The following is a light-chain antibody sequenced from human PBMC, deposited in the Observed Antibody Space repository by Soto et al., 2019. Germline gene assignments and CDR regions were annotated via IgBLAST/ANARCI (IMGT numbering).Light chain of an antibody. Sequence: EIVLTQSPGILSLSPGERASLSCGASQSITSSFLAWYQQKPGQAPRPLIYGASSRATGIPDRFSGTGSETDFTLTINRLEPEDFAVYYCQQYENSPITFGQGTRLGIK. CDR1: QSITSSF. J-gene: IGKJ5*01. V-gene: IGKV3-20*01. CDR2: GAS. CDR3: QQYENSPIT.